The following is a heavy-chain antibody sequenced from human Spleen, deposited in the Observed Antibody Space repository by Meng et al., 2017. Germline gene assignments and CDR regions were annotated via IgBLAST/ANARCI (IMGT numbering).Heavy chain of an antibody. J-gene: IGHJ3*02. CDR1: AYTFTGNY. V-gene: IGHV1-2*02. CDR3: ASETLNAFHM. Sequence: ASVKVSCKASAYTFTGNYIHWVRRAPGVGLEWMGWIYPNSGVTNYAQQFQGRVTMTRDTAMSTAYMELNSLRSDDTAVYYCASETLNAFHMWGQGTMVTVSS. CDR2: IYPNSGVT.